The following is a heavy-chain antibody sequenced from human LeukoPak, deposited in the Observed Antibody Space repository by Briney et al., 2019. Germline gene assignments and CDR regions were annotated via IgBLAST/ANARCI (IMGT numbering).Heavy chain of an antibody. Sequence: GASVKVSCKASGYTFTSYGISGVRQAPGQGVEWMGWISAYNGNTNYAQKLQGRVTMTTDTSTSTAYMELRSLRSDDPAVYYCARDLIGTYYYGSGSYPTLGYWGQGTLVTVSS. J-gene: IGHJ4*02. CDR1: GYTFTSYG. CDR3: ARDLIGTYYYGSGSYPTLGY. V-gene: IGHV1-18*01. CDR2: ISAYNGNT. D-gene: IGHD3-10*01.